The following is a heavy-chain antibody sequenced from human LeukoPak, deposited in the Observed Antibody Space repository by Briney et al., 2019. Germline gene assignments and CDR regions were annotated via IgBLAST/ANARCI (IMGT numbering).Heavy chain of an antibody. Sequence: GRSLRLSCAASGFTFSDYGMHWVRQAPGKGLEWVAVIWYDGSNKYYADSVKGRFTISRDNSRNTLYLQMNSLRAEDTAVYYYVRELPPVVQYYFDYWGPGTLVTVSS. D-gene: IGHD3-22*01. CDR2: IWYDGSNK. J-gene: IGHJ4*02. V-gene: IGHV3-33*01. CDR1: GFTFSDYG. CDR3: VRELPPVVQYYFDY.